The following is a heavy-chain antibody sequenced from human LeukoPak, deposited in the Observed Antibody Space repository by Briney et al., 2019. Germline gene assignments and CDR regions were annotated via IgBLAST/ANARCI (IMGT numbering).Heavy chain of an antibody. D-gene: IGHD3-10*01. Sequence: SETLSLTCTVSGGSISSGGYYWSWIRQHPGKGLEWIGYIYYSGSTYYNPSLKSRVTISVYTSKNQFSLKLSSVTAADTAVYYCARVNYYGSGSYQYYFDYWGQGTLVTVSS. J-gene: IGHJ4*02. CDR1: GGSISSGGYY. CDR3: ARVNYYGSGSYQYYFDY. CDR2: IYYSGST. V-gene: IGHV4-31*03.